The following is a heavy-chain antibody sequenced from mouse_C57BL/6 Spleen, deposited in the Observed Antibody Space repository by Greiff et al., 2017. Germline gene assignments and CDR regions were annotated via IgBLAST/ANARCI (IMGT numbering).Heavy chain of an antibody. CDR3: ARRLTGTPYYFDY. V-gene: IGHV1-7*01. D-gene: IGHD4-1*01. Sequence: VQLQQSGAELAKPGASVKLSCKASGYTFTSYWMHWVKQRPGQGLEWIGYINPSSGYTKYNQKFKDKATLTADKSSSTAYMQLSSLTYEDSAVYYCARRLTGTPYYFDYWGQGTTLTVSS. J-gene: IGHJ2*01. CDR2: INPSSGYT. CDR1: GYTFTSYW.